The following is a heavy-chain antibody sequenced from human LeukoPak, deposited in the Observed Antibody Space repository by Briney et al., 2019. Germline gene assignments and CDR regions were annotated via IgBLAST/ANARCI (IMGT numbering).Heavy chain of an antibody. CDR1: GFPFSSYC. D-gene: IGHD4-23*01. V-gene: IGHV3-7*03. CDR3: AKDPVRGATVVTSSPTDRCR. CDR2: IKEDGSKK. J-gene: IGHJ4*02. Sequence: GVSLRLSCVASGFPFSSYCMTCVRQARGKGREGGANIKEDGSKKSYVDSVKGRFTISRDNSKNTLYLQMNSLRAEDTAVYYCAKDPVRGATVVTSSPTDRCRWGQGTLVTVSS.